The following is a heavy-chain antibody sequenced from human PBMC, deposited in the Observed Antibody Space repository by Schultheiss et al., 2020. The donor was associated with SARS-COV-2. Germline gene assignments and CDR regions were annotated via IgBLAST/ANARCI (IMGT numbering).Heavy chain of an antibody. J-gene: IGHJ2*01. CDR1: GFTFSGSA. D-gene: IGHD3-22*01. Sequence: GGSLRLSCAASGFTFSGSAMHWVRRASRKGLEWVGRIRSKANSYATAYAASVKGRFTISRDDSKNTAYLQMNSLRAEDTAVYYCARDGRNYYDSSGYSEYFDLWGRGTLVTVSS. CDR2: IRSKANSYAT. CDR3: ARDGRNYYDSSGYSEYFDL. V-gene: IGHV3-73*01.